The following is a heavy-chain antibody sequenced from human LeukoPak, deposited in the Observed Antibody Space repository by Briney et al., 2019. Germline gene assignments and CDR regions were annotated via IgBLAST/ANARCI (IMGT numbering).Heavy chain of an antibody. CDR1: GFVFSNYG. CDR3: AKDSNSGYVSVGPNY. CDR2: VRYDGSNE. J-gene: IGHJ4*02. Sequence: GGSLRLSCQTSGFVFSNYGMHWVRQAPGKGLEGVAFVRYDGSNEYYADSVKGRFTISRDNSRNTLYLQMNSLRAEDTGVYSCAKDSNSGYVSVGPNYWGLGTLVTVSS. V-gene: IGHV3-30*02. D-gene: IGHD5-12*01.